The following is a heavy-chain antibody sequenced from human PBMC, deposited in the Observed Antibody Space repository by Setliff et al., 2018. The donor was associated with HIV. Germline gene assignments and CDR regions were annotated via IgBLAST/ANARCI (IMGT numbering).Heavy chain of an antibody. CDR2: IIPIFGTA. J-gene: IGHJ3*02. CDR3: ARDGRLLNAFDI. V-gene: IGHV1-69*05. Sequence: GASVKVSCKASGGTFSSYAISWVRQAPGQGLEWMGGIIPIFGTANYAQKFQGRVTITTDESTSTAYMELSSLRSEDTAVYYFARDGRLLNAFDIWGQGTMVTV. D-gene: IGHD2-15*01. CDR1: GGTFSSYA.